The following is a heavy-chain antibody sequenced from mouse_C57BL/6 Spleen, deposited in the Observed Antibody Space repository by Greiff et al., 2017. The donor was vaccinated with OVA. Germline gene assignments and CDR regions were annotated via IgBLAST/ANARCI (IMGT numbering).Heavy chain of an antibody. CDR3: ARWGTTEDFDY. CDR1: GYTFTSYW. CDR2: IDPSDSYT. D-gene: IGHD1-1*01. Sequence: QVQLKQSGAELVKPGASVKLSCKASGYTFTSYWMQWVKQRPGQGLEWIGEIDPSDSYTNYNQKFKGKATLTVDTSSSTAYMQLSSLTSEDSAVYYCARWGTTEDFDYWGQGTTLTVSS. J-gene: IGHJ2*01. V-gene: IGHV1-50*01.